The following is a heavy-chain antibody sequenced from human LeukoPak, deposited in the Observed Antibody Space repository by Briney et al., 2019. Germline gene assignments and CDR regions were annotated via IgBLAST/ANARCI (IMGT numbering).Heavy chain of an antibody. D-gene: IGHD2-15*01. Sequence: GGSLRLSCAASGFTFSSYAMSWVRQAPGKGLEWVSAISGSGGSTYYADSVKGRFTISRDNAKNSLFLQMNSLRAEDTAMYYCARSEDYCSGGSCCAHWGQGILVTVSS. CDR3: ARSEDYCSGGSCCAH. V-gene: IGHV3-23*01. J-gene: IGHJ4*02. CDR1: GFTFSSYA. CDR2: ISGSGGST.